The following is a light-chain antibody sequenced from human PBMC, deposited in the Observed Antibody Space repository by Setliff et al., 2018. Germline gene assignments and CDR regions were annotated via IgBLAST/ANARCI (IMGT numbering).Light chain of an antibody. CDR1: SRGVGGDNY. CDR3: SAFGMSGTI. CDR2: DVH. Sequence: QSVLTQPASVSGFPGQSITISCSGLSRGVGGDNYVSWYQQNPGKAPRLLIYDVHNRPSEISSRFSGSRSGSTASLSISGLQADDEADYFCSAFGMSGTIFGTGTKGTVL. V-gene: IGLV2-14*01. J-gene: IGLJ1*01.